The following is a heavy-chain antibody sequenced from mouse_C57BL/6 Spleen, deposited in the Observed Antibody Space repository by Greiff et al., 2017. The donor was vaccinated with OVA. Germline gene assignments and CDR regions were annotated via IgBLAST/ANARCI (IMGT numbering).Heavy chain of an antibody. Sequence: ESGPGLVKPSQSLSLTCSVTGYSITSGYYWNWLRQFPGNKLEWMGYISYDGSNNYNPSLKNRISITRDTSKNQFFLKLNSVTTEDTATYYCARDQITTVVDWYFDVWGTGTTVTVSS. D-gene: IGHD1-1*01. CDR2: ISYDGSN. V-gene: IGHV3-6*01. J-gene: IGHJ1*03. CDR3: ARDQITTVVDWYFDV. CDR1: GYSITSGYY.